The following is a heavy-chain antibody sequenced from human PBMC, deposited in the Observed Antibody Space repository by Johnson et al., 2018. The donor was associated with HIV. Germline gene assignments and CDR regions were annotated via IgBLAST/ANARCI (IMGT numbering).Heavy chain of an antibody. CDR3: ARGGVVHDAFDI. J-gene: IGHJ3*02. CDR1: GFTFSSYT. D-gene: IGHD2-2*01. Sequence: HVQLVESGGGVVQPGRSLRLSCAASGFTFSSYTMHWVRQAPGKGLEWVAVISYDGKNKDYADPVKGRFTLSRDNSKNTLYLQLSSLRTEDTAVFYCARGGVVHDAFDIWGQGTMVTVS. CDR2: ISYDGKNK. V-gene: IGHV3-30*04.